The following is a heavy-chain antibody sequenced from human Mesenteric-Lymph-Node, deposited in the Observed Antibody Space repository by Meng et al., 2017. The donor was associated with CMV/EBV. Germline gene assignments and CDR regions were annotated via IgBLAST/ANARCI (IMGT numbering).Heavy chain of an antibody. CDR3: ARDGGLDGMDV. J-gene: IGHJ6*02. Sequence: GGSLRLSCAASGFTFSSYSFNWVRQAPGKGLECVSSISSSSTYIYYADSVKGRFTISRDNAKNSLYLQMNSLRAEDTAVYYCARDGGLDGMDVWGQGTTVTVSS. CDR2: ISSSSTYI. D-gene: IGHD3-16*01. V-gene: IGHV3-21*01. CDR1: GFTFSSYS.